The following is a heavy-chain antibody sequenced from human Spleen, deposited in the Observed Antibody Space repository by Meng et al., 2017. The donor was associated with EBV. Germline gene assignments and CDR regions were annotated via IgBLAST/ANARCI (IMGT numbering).Heavy chain of an antibody. CDR3: TRRGLSNWYFDL. CDR1: VGFISSRSYY. CDR2: IFHSGST. J-gene: IGHJ2*01. V-gene: IGHV4-39*01. D-gene: IGHD2-21*01. Sequence: HLQRDESRPGLVKPAEPLSLTCHVAVGFISSRSYYWGWIRQPPGKGLEWIGSIFHSGSTYYNPSLTSRVTVSVDTSKNQFSLKVSSVTATDTAVYYCTRRGLSNWYFDLWGRGTLVTVSS.